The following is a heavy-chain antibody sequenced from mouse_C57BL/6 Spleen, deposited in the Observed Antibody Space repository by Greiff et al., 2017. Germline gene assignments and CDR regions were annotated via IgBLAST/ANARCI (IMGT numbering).Heavy chain of an antibody. D-gene: IGHD2-3*01. J-gene: IGHJ4*01. Sequence: EVQLVESGGGLVKPGGSLKLSCAASGFTFSDYGMHWVRQAPEKGLEWVAYISSGSSTIYYAATVKGRFTISRDNAKNTLFLQMTSLRSEDTAMYYCARRGYYTSPYYAMDYGGQGTSVTVSS. CDR3: ARRGYYTSPYYAMDY. CDR2: ISSGSSTI. V-gene: IGHV5-17*01. CDR1: GFTFSDYG.